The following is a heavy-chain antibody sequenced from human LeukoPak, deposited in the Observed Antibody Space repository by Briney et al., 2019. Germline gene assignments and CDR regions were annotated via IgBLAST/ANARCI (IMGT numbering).Heavy chain of an antibody. CDR1: GFTFSSYW. CDR2: IKQDGSVK. CDR3: ARIDDFWSGYLPFDY. V-gene: IGHV3-7*01. D-gene: IGHD3-3*01. J-gene: IGHJ4*02. Sequence: SGGSLRLSCAASGFTFSSYWMSWVRQAPGKGLEWVANIKQDGSVKYYVDSMKGRFTISRDNAKNSLYLQMNSLRAEDTAVYYCARIDDFWSGYLPFDYWGQGTLSPSPQ.